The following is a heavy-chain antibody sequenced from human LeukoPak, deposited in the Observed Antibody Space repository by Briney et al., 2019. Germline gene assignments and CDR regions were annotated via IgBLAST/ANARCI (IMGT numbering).Heavy chain of an antibody. V-gene: IGHV3-33*06. D-gene: IGHD3-3*01. CDR2: IGYDGTNE. CDR1: WFPFQSYF. J-gene: IGHJ4*02. CDR3: AKSPQGYWRGYYHYFEY. Sequence: GGAPRPSWEAFWFPFQSYFMHWGLQAPGKGVGGGAAIGYDGTNEGYADAVKGRFPISRDNSKSTLDLQMNSLSADDTAVYYCAKSPQGYWRGYYHYFEYWGRGALVTVSS.